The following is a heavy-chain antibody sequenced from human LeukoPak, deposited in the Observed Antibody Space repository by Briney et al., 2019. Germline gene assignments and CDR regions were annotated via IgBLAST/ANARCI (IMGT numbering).Heavy chain of an antibody. CDR2: IIPIFGTA. CDR3: ARSSYDDYYYYMDV. Sequence: SVTVSCKASGGTFSSYAISWVRQAPGQGLEWMGGIIPIFGTANYAQKFQGRVTITADKSTSTAYMELSSLRSEDTAVYYCARSSYDDYYYYMDVWGKGTTVTVSS. D-gene: IGHD5-18*01. CDR1: GGTFSSYA. V-gene: IGHV1-69*06. J-gene: IGHJ6*03.